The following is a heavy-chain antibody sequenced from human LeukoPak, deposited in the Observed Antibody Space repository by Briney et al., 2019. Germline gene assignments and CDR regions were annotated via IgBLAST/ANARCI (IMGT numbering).Heavy chain of an antibody. CDR2: INHSGST. V-gene: IGHV4-34*01. CDR3: ALDSSGWYLTFDY. D-gene: IGHD6-19*01. J-gene: IGHJ4*02. Sequence: SETLSLTCAVYGGSFSGYYWSWLRQPPGKGLEWIGEINHSGSTNYNPSLKSRVTISVDTSKNQFSLKLSSVTAADTAVYYCALDSSGWYLTFDYWGQGTLVTVSS. CDR1: GGSFSGYY.